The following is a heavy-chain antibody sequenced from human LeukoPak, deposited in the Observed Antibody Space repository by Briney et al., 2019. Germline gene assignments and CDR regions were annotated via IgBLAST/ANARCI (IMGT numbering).Heavy chain of an antibody. V-gene: IGHV4-30-4*01. CDR1: GGSISSGDYY. D-gene: IGHD3-10*01. CDR3: ARSGSMVRGVIPDGMDV. CDR2: IYYSGST. J-gene: IGHJ6*04. Sequence: SQTLSLTCTVSGGSISSGDYYWSWIRQPPGKGLEWIGYIYYSGSTYYNPSLKSRVTISVDTSKNQFSLKLSFVTAADTAVYYCARSGSMVRGVIPDGMDVWGKGTTVTVSS.